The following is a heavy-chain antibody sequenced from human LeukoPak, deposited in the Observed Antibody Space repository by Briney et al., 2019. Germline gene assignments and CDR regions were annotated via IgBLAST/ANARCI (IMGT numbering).Heavy chain of an antibody. CDR3: ARLVFGIYWYFDP. J-gene: IGHJ2*01. CDR1: GGSFSGYY. V-gene: IGHV4-34*01. Sequence: SETLSLTCAVYGGSFSGYYWSWIRQPPGKGLEWIGEINHSGSTNYNPSLKSRVTISVDTSKNQFSLKLSSVTAADTAVYYCARLVFGIYWYFDPWGRGTLVTVSS. CDR2: INHSGST. D-gene: IGHD3-10*01.